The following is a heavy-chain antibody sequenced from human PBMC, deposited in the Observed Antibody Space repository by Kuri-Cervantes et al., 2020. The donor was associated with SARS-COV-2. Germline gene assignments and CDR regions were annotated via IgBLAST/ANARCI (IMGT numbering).Heavy chain of an antibody. J-gene: IGHJ4*02. CDR1: GFTFDDYG. Sequence: GGSLRLSCAASGFTFDDYGMSWVRQAPGEGLEWVSGINWNGGSTGCADSVKGRFTISRDNAKNSLYLQMNSLRAEDTAVYSCARGAYCGGDCYSGFYYWGQGTLVTVSS. CDR2: INWNGGST. CDR3: ARGAYCGGDCYSGFYY. D-gene: IGHD2-21*02. V-gene: IGHV3-20*04.